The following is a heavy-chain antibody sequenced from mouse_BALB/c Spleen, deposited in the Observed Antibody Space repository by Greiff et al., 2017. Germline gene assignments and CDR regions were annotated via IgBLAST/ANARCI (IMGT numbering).Heavy chain of an antibody. Sequence: QVQLKESGAELAKPGASVKMSCKASGYTFTSYWMHWVKQRPGQGLEWIGYINPSTGYTEYNQKFKDKATLTADKSSSTAYMQLSSLTSEDSAVYYCAPGGYRYDGAWFAYWGQGTLVTVSA. V-gene: IGHV1-7*01. D-gene: IGHD2-14*01. CDR3: APGGYRYDGAWFAY. CDR2: INPSTGYT. J-gene: IGHJ3*01. CDR1: GYTFTSYW.